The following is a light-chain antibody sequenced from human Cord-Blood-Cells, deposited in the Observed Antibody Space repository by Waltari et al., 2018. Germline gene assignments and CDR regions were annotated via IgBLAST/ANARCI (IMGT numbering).Light chain of an antibody. J-gene: IGLJ1*01. CDR2: DVS. Sequence: QSALTQPASVSGSPGQSITISCTGTSSDVGGYNSVSWYQQHPGKAPKLMIYDVSNRPSGVSNRFSGSKSGNTASLTISGLQAEDEADYYCSSYTSSCYVFGTGTKVTVL. CDR1: SSDVGGYNS. V-gene: IGLV2-14*01. CDR3: SSYTSSCYV.